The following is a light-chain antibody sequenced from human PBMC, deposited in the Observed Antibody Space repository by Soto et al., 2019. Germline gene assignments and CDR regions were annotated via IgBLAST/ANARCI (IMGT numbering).Light chain of an antibody. CDR1: ISNIGDND. J-gene: IGLJ2*01. CDR2: RNY. CDR3: AVWDDSLSGVV. Sequence: QSVLTQPPSASGTPGQRVTFSCSGSISNIGDNDVFWYQQLPGTAPKLLIYRNYDRPSGVPDRFSGSKSGTSASLAISGLRSEDEADYYCAVWDDSLSGVVFGGGTKLTVL. V-gene: IGLV1-47*01.